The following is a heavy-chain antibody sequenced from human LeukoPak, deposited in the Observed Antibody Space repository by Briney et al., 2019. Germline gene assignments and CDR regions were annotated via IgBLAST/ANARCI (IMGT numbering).Heavy chain of an antibody. CDR1: GFTFSNYG. Sequence: GGSLRLYCATSGFTFSNYGMHWVRQAPGKGLEWVAVISYDGSNKYYADSVKGRFTISRDNSKNTLYLQMNSLRAEDTAVYYCARDEGDYGDYGFDYWGQGTLVTVSS. J-gene: IGHJ4*02. CDR3: ARDEGDYGDYGFDY. V-gene: IGHV3-30*19. D-gene: IGHD4-17*01. CDR2: ISYDGSNK.